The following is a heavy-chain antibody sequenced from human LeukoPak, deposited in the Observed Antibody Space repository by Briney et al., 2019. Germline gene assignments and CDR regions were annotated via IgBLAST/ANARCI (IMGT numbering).Heavy chain of an antibody. D-gene: IGHD1-26*01. Sequence: NPSETLSLTCAVHAVSFRGNYWSWISQSPGKGLEWNGEIYHMRYTTYNPSLKSRVTLSADTSENQLSLRLTSGTAADTAVYYCSGIRCSHSDNTCYNYWGQGTLVTGSS. CDR2: IYHMRYT. CDR3: SGIRCSHSDNTCYNY. J-gene: IGHJ4*02. CDR1: AVSFRGNY. V-gene: IGHV4-34*01.